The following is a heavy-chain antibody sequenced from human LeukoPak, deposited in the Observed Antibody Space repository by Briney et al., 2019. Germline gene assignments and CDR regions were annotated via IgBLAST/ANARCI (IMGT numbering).Heavy chain of an antibody. CDR3: AKARRSGTYYSDFDY. D-gene: IGHD3-10*01. V-gene: IGHV3-43*02. CDR2: ISGDGGMT. J-gene: IGHJ4*02. Sequence: GGTLRLSCSASGFTFDEYAMYWLRQTPGKELEWVSLISGDGGMTSYADSVESRFTISRDNSENSLNLQMKSLRTEDTALYYCAKARRSGTYYSDFDYWGQGTLVTVSS. CDR1: GFTFDEYA.